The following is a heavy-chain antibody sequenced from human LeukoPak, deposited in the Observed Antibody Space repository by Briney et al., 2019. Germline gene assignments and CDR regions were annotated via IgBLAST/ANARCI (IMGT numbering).Heavy chain of an antibody. CDR1: GFTFSSYG. CDR2: IWYDGSNK. D-gene: IGHD3-22*01. CDR3: ARDGFTMIVVGWYFDL. Sequence: GVSLRLSCAASGFTFSSYGMHWVRQAPGKGLEWVAVIWYDGSNKDYADSVKGRFTISRDNSKNTLYLQMNSLRAEDTAVYYCARDGFTMIVVGWYFDLWGRGTLVTVSS. J-gene: IGHJ2*01. V-gene: IGHV3-33*01.